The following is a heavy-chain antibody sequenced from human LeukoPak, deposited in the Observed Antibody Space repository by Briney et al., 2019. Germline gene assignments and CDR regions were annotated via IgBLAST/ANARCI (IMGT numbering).Heavy chain of an antibody. Sequence: SETLSLTCTVSGASINTYYWSWIRRPPGKGLEWIGYIYYSGTTSYNPSLKTRVTISIDTSKNQFSLKLSSVTAADTAVYYCARVLRPMASQYYFDYWGQGTLVTVSS. CDR2: IYYSGTT. V-gene: IGHV4-59*01. D-gene: IGHD3-10*01. CDR1: GASINTYY. J-gene: IGHJ4*02. CDR3: ARVLRPMASQYYFDY.